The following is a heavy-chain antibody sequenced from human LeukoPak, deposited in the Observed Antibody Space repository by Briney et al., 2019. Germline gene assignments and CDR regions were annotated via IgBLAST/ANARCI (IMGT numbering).Heavy chain of an antibody. J-gene: IGHJ5*02. Sequence: DSVKVSCKASGYTLTIYEFNWVRQAPGQGLEWLGYISPDTGNTGYAQKFQGRVTMTRDTSISTTYMELSSLTSEDTAVYYCARGPRFDPWGQGTLVTVSS. V-gene: IGHV1-8*01. CDR2: ISPDTGNT. CDR1: GYTLTIYE. CDR3: ARGPRFDP.